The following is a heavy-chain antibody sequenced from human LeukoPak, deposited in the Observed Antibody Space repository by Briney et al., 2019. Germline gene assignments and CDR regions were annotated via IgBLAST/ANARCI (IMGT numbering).Heavy chain of an antibody. D-gene: IGHD6-19*01. J-gene: IGHJ4*02. CDR2: IYYSGST. Sequence: KTSETLSLTCTVSGGSISSSSYYWGCIRQPPGKGLEWIGSIYYSGSTYYNPSLKSRVTISVDTSKNQFSLKLSSVTAADTAVYYCARRDAYSSGILTFDYWGQGTLVTVSS. V-gene: IGHV4-39*01. CDR1: GGSISSSSYY. CDR3: ARRDAYSSGILTFDY.